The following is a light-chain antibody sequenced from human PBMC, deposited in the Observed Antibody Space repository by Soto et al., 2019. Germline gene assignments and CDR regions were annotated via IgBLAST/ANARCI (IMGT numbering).Light chain of an antibody. CDR1: HSVSRK. CDR2: GAS. CDR3: QQYDKWPRT. Sequence: EIVMTQSPATLSVSPGERATLACRASHSVSRKLAWYQHTRGQAPRLLIYGASTRATGVPARFSGSGSGTECTLTISHLQSEEFAVYHCQQYDKWPRTFGNGTKVEI. V-gene: IGKV3-15*01. J-gene: IGKJ1*01.